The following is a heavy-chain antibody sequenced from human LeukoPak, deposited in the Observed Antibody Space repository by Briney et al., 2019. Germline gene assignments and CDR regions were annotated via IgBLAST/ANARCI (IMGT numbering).Heavy chain of an antibody. J-gene: IGHJ4*02. D-gene: IGHD6-19*01. CDR1: GDTFSSYA. Sequence: ASVKVSCKASGDTFSSYAISWVRQAPGQGLEWMGGIIPIFGTANYAQKFQGRVTITTDESTSTAYMELSSLRSEDTAVYYCARGIAVAGGYFDYWGQGTLVTVSS. CDR3: ARGIAVAGGYFDY. CDR2: IIPIFGTA. V-gene: IGHV1-69*05.